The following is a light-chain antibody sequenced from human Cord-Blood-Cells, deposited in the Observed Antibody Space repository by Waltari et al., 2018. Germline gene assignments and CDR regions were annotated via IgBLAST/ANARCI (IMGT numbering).Light chain of an antibody. V-gene: IGKV1-5*03. CDR2: KAS. CDR1: QSISSW. Sequence: DIRMTQSPSTLSASVGDRVTITCRASQSISSWLAWYQQKPGKAPKLLIYKASSLESGVPSRFSGSGSGTEFTLTISSLQPDDFATYYCQQYNSVMYTFGQGTKLEIK. J-gene: IGKJ2*01. CDR3: QQYNSVMYT.